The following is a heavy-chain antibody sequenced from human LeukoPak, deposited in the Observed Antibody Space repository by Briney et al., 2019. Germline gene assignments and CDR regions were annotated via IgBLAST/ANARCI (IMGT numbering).Heavy chain of an antibody. J-gene: IGHJ4*02. CDR3: ARGSLPFIDY. CDR1: GGSFSGYY. CDR2: INHSGST. Sequence: SETLSLTCAVYGGSFSGYYWSWIRQPPGKGLEWIGEINHSGSTNYNPSLKSRVTISVDTSKNQFSLKLSSVTAADTAVYYCARGSLPFIDYWGQGTLVTVSS. D-gene: IGHD3-16*01. V-gene: IGHV4-34*01.